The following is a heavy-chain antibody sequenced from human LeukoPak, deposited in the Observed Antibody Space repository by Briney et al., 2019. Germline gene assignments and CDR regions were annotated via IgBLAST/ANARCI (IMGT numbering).Heavy chain of an antibody. CDR1: GYSINSGYH. CDR2: MHHTGST. J-gene: IGHJ4*02. D-gene: IGHD4-23*01. CDR3: ATSEGGGFFDY. V-gene: IGHV4-38-2*01. Sequence: SETLSLTCSVSGYSINSGYHWGWIRQPPGKGLEWIAIMHHTGSTHYNPPLQSRVTISIDTSKNHFSLKLRSVSAADTAIYYCATSEGGGFFDYWGQGTPVTVSS.